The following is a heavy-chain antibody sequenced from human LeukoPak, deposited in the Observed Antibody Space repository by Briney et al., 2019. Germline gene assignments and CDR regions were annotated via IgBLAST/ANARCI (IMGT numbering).Heavy chain of an antibody. Sequence: PSETLSLTCTVSGGSISSGSYYWSWIRQPAGKGLEWIGRIYSSGSPNYNPSLKSRVTMSVDTSKNQFYLKLSSVTAADTAVYYCARASYYYDSSGYCLFDYWGQGTLVTVSS. D-gene: IGHD3-22*01. CDR3: ARASYYYDSSGYCLFDY. J-gene: IGHJ4*02. CDR1: GGSISSGSYY. CDR2: IYSSGSP. V-gene: IGHV4-61*02.